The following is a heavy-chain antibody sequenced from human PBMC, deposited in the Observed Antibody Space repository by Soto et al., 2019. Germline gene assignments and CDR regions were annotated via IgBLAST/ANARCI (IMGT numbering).Heavy chain of an antibody. CDR1: AFVFREYA. J-gene: IGHJ4*02. CDR2: ISRGGRYT. D-gene: IGHD3-9*01. CDR3: AQDPSTGYADR. Sequence: EVHLLESGGDLVQPGGSLRLSCVASAFVFREYAMSWVRQAPGKGLEWVSTISRGGRYTHYADSVKGRFIISRDNCKNTLDLQMYSLRDEDTAVYYCAQDPSTGYADRWGQGTLVTVSS. V-gene: IGHV3-23*01.